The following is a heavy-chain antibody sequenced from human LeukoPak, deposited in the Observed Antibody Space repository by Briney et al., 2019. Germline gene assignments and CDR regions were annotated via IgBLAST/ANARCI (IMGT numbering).Heavy chain of an antibody. V-gene: IGHV3-7*05. CDR1: GFTFSSYC. Sequence: GGSLRLSCAASGFTFSSYCMSWVRQAPGKGLEWVANIKQDGSEKHSVDSVKGRFTISRDNAKNSLYLQMNSLRAEDTAVYYCARGLGETTGALDYWGQGTLVTVSS. D-gene: IGHD1-26*01. CDR3: ARGLGETTGALDY. J-gene: IGHJ4*02. CDR2: IKQDGSEK.